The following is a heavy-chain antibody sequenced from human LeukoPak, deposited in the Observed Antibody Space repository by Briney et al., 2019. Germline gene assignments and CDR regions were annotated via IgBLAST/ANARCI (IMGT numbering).Heavy chain of an antibody. D-gene: IGHD3-9*01. V-gene: IGHV3-23*01. CDR3: AKTLSRLTGYYNY. J-gene: IGHJ4*02. CDR1: GFTFSSYA. Sequence: GGSLRLPCAASGFTFSSYAMSWVRQAPGKGLEWVSAISGSGGSTYYADSVKGRFTISRDNSKNTLYLQMNSLRAEDTAVYYCAKTLSRLTGYYNYWGQGTLVTVSS. CDR2: ISGSGGST.